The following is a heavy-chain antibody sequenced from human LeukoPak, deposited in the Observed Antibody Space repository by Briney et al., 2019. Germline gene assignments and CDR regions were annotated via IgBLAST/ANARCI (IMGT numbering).Heavy chain of an antibody. J-gene: IGHJ5*02. CDR3: ARDVQYYDFWSGYTNWFDP. V-gene: IGHV4-61*03. Sequence: SETLSLTCTVSGGSVSSGSYYWSWIRQPPGKGLEWIGYIYYSGSTNYNPSLKSRVTIPVDQSKNHFSLKLSYVTAADTAVYYCARDVQYYDFWSGYTNWFDPWGQGTLVTVSS. CDR2: IYYSGST. CDR1: GGSVSSGSYY. D-gene: IGHD3-3*01.